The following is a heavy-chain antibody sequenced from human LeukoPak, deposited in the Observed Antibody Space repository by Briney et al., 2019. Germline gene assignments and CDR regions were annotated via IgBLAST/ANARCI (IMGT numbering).Heavy chain of an antibody. CDR2: ISSSGSTI. CDR3: ARDGGGITMIVVVTPVPTYLDY. CDR1: GFTFSSYE. V-gene: IGHV3-48*03. J-gene: IGHJ4*02. D-gene: IGHD3-22*01. Sequence: PGGSLRLSCAASGFTFSSYEMNWVRQAPGKGLEWVSYISSSGSTIYYADSVKGRFTISRDNAKNSLYLQMNSLRAEDTAVYYCARDGGGITMIVVVTPVPTYLDYWGQGTLVTVSS.